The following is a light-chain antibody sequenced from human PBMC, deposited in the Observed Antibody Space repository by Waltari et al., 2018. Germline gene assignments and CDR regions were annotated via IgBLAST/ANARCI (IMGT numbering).Light chain of an antibody. CDR3: GTWDSSLSGAV. J-gene: IGLJ7*01. CDR2: ENT. V-gene: IGLV1-51*02. Sequence: QSVLTQPPSVSAAPGQRVTISCSGGSSNIGNNYVSWYRQFPGTAPKLLIDENTGRPPGIPGRFSGSKSGTSATLDITGLQAGDEAEYYCGTWDSSLSGAVFGGGTHLTVL. CDR1: SSNIGNNY.